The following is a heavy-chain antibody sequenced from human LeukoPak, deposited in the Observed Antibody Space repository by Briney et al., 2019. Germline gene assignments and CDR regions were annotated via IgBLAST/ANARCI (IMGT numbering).Heavy chain of an antibody. Sequence: QSGGSLRLSCAASGFTFSSYGMHWVRQAPGKGLEWVAVIWYDGSNKYYADSVKGRFTISRDNSKNTLYLQMNSLRAEDTAVYYCARGRLDTFGGVTYYFDYWGQGTLVTVSS. CDR1: GFTFSSYG. CDR3: ARGRLDTFGGVTYYFDY. D-gene: IGHD3-16*01. CDR2: IWYDGSNK. V-gene: IGHV3-33*01. J-gene: IGHJ4*02.